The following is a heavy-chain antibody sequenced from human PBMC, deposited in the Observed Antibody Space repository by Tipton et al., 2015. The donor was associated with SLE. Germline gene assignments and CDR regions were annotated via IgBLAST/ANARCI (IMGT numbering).Heavy chain of an antibody. CDR1: GFTFSSYW. CDR2: IKQDGSEK. CDR3: AGGSGLAVFPVGAFDI. V-gene: IGHV3-7*01. D-gene: IGHD2-21*01. J-gene: IGHJ3*02. Sequence: SLRLSCAASGFTFSSYWMTWVRQAPGKGLEWVANIKQDGSEKYYVDSVKGRFTISRDNTKNSLYLQMNSLRAEDTAVYYCAGGSGLAVFPVGAFDIWGQGTMVTVSS.